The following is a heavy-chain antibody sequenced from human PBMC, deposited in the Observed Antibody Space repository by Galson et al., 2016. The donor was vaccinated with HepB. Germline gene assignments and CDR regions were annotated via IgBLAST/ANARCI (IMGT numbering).Heavy chain of an antibody. CDR3: ARAAGDYGNDGFPNFDY. Sequence: SLRLSCAASGFTFSSYAMVWVRQAPGKGLEWISAISGSDGRTYYADSVKGRFTISRDNSKNTLFLQMNSLRVEDTAVYFCARAAGDYGNDGFPNFDYWGQGTLVTVSS. J-gene: IGHJ4*02. V-gene: IGHV3-23*01. CDR1: GFTFSSYA. CDR2: ISGSDGRT. D-gene: IGHD4-17*01.